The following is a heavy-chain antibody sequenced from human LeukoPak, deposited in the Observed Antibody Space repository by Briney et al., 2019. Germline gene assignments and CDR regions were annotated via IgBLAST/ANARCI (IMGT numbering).Heavy chain of an antibody. V-gene: IGHV3-23*01. CDR3: AKRFRLRYFDWLLLGGYFDY. J-gene: IGHJ4*02. CDR1: GFTFSSYA. CDR2: ISGSGGRT. Sequence: PGGSLRLSCAASGFTFSSYAMSWVRQAPGKGLEWVSSISGSGGRTHYADSVRGRFTISRDNSKNTLYLQMNSLRAEDTAVYYCAKRFRLRYFDWLLLGGYFDYWGQGTLVTVSS. D-gene: IGHD3-9*01.